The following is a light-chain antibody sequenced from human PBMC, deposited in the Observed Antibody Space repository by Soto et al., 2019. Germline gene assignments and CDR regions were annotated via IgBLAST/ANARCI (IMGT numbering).Light chain of an antibody. CDR1: QSVSSY. Sequence: EIVLTHSPATLSLSPGERATLSCRASQSVSSYLAWYQQKPGQAPRLLIYDASNRATGIPARFSGSGSGTDFTLTISSLEPEDFAVYYCQQRSNFGQGTKVDIK. CDR2: DAS. CDR3: QQRSN. J-gene: IGKJ1*01. V-gene: IGKV3-11*01.